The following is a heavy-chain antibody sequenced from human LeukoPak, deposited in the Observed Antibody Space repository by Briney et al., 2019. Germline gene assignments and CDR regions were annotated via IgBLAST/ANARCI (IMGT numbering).Heavy chain of an antibody. V-gene: IGHV4-31*03. D-gene: IGHD3-22*01. Sequence: SQTLSLTCTVSGGSISSGGYYWSWIRQHPGKGLEWIGYIYYSGSTYYNPSLKSRVTISVDTSKNQFSLKLSSVTAADTAVYYCAIMYHYDSNQGYFQHWGQGTLVTVSS. CDR1: GGSISSGGYY. J-gene: IGHJ1*01. CDR2: IYYSGST. CDR3: AIMYHYDSNQGYFQH.